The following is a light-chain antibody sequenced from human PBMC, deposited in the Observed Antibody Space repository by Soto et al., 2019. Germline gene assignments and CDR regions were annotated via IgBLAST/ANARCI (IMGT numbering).Light chain of an antibody. Sequence: QSVLTQPASVSGSPGQSITITCTGTSSDVGGYQYVSWYQQHPGKAPKLLIYVVSNRPSGVSNRFSGSKAGNTASLTISGLRAEDEADYYCSSYRTTSTYLFGTGTKVTVL. CDR2: VVS. J-gene: IGLJ1*01. V-gene: IGLV2-14*01. CDR3: SSYRTTSTYL. CDR1: SSDVGGYQY.